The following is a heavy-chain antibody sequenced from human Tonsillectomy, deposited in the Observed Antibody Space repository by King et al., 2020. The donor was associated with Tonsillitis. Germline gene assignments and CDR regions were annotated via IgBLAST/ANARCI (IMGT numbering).Heavy chain of an antibody. V-gene: IGHV3-23*04. CDR1: GITFVRYA. D-gene: IGHD4-17*01. J-gene: IGHJ3*02. Sequence: VQLVESGGGLAQPGGSLRLSCAASGITFVRYAMMWVRQGPGKGLEFVSAIGATGGDTYYADSVQSRFTISRDNPKNTVYLEMNSLRADDTAVYYCARDPNGDYVGAFEIWGQGTMVTVSS. CDR3: ARDPNGDYVGAFEI. CDR2: IGATGGDT.